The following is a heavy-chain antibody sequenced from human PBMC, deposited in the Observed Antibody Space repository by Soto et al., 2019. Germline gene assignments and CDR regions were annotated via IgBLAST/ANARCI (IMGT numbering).Heavy chain of an antibody. CDR1: GFTFNAYW. CDR3: VRDRTEDGSYGSSYYDVFDI. V-gene: IGHV3-7*05. J-gene: IGHJ3*02. CDR2: INRDGTEK. Sequence: EVQLVESGGGLVQPGGSLRLSCAASGFTFNAYWMTWVRQAPGKGLEWVANINRDGTEKNYVDSVKGRFTVSRDNAKNSLRLQMYRLRAEDTAVYYCVRDRTEDGSYGSSYYDVFDIWGQGTKVTVSS. D-gene: IGHD3-16*01.